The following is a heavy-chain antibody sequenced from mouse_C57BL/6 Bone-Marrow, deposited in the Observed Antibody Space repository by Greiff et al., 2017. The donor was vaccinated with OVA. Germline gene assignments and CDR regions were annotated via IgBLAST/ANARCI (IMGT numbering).Heavy chain of an antibody. D-gene: IGHD2-3*01. CDR1: GFTFSDYG. J-gene: IGHJ3*01. CDR3: ARLYDGYFPFAY. V-gene: IGHV5-15*01. CDR2: ISNLAYSI. Sequence: EVKLVESGGGLVQPGGSLKLSCAASGFTFSDYGMAWVRQAPRKGLEWVAFISNLAYSIYYADTVTGRFTISRENAKNTLYLEMSSLRSEDTAMYYCARLYDGYFPFAYWGQGTLVTVSA.